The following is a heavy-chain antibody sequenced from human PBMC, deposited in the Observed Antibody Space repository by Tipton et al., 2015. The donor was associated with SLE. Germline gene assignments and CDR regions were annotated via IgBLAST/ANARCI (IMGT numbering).Heavy chain of an antibody. V-gene: IGHV3-21*01. Sequence: SLRLSCAASGFTFSSYWMHWVRQAPGKGLEWVSSISSSSSYIYYADSVKGRFTISRDNAKNSLYLQMNSLRAEDTAVYYCARGKDGVYYFDYWGQGTLVTVSS. CDR3: ARGKDGVYYFDY. D-gene: IGHD4-17*01. CDR2: ISSSSSYI. J-gene: IGHJ4*02. CDR1: GFTFSSYW.